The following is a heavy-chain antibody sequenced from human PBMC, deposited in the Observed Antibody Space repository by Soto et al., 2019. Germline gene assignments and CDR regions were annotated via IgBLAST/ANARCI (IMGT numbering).Heavy chain of an antibody. Sequence: QVQLQQWGAGLLKPSETLSLNCAVNGGSLSGYYWSWIRQPPGKGLEWIGEIKDGGYTNYSTSLKSRATISSDTSNNQFSLRLNSVTAADTGLYYCARGQEGVVATHWDQGALVTVSS. CDR3: ARGQEGVVATH. CDR1: GGSLSGYY. V-gene: IGHV4-34*01. CDR2: IKDGGYT. D-gene: IGHD5-12*01. J-gene: IGHJ4*02.